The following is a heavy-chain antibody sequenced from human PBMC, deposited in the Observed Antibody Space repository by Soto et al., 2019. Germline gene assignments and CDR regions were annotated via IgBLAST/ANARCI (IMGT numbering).Heavy chain of an antibody. D-gene: IGHD5-18*01. CDR2: ISYDGSNK. CDR1: GFTFSSYG. V-gene: IGHV3-30*18. CDR3: AKVTAGTSMDV. J-gene: IGHJ6*02. Sequence: LRLSCAASGFTFSSYGMHWVRQAPGKGLEWVAVISYDGSNKYYADSVKGRFTISRDNSKNTLYLQMNSLRAEDTAVYYCAKVTAGTSMDVWGQGTTVTVSS.